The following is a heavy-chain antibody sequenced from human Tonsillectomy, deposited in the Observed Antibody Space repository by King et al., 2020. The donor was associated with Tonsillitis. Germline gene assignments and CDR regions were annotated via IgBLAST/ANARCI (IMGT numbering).Heavy chain of an antibody. Sequence: VQLVESGGGLVQSGGSLRLSCAASGFSFNLYAMTWVRQAPGKGLQWVSTITGSGGSTYYADSVKGRFTISRDNSKNTLYLQTNSLRAEDTPVYYCAKAEYYHYYYGMDAWGQGTTVIVSS. CDR3: AKAEYYHYYYGMDA. CDR1: GFSFNLYA. CDR2: ITGSGGST. J-gene: IGHJ6*02. V-gene: IGHV3-23*04.